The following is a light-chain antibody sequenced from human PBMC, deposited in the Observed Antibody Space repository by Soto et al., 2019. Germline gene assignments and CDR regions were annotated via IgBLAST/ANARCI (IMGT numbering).Light chain of an antibody. J-gene: IGKJ1*01. Sequence: DIQMTQSPSSLSASVGDRVTITCRASQSISSYLNWYQQKPGKAPKLLIYAASSLQSGVPSRFSGSGSGTDFTLTISRLEPEDFAVYYCQQYGSSPPPWTFGQGTKVDIK. CDR3: QQYGSSPPPWT. V-gene: IGKV1-39*01. CDR2: AAS. CDR1: QSISSY.